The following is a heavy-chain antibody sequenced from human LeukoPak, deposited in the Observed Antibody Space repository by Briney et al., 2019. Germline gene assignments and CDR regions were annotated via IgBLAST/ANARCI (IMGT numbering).Heavy chain of an antibody. CDR1: GVSISNSNYY. D-gene: IGHD5-24*01. CDR2: TYYSGST. J-gene: IGHJ6*02. CDR3: AKWLLFNRYYYGIDV. V-gene: IGHV4-39*01. Sequence: SETLSLTCTVSGVSISNSNYYWDWIRQPPGKGLEWIGTTYYSGSTYYNPSLKDRVTISVDTSKNQFSLRLSSVNPADTAVYYCAKWLLFNRYYYGIDVWGRGTTVTVSS.